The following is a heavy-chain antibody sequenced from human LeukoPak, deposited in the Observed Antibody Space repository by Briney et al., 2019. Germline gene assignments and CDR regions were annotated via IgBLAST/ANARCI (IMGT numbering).Heavy chain of an antibody. CDR1: GFTFSRYW. J-gene: IGHJ3*02. CDR3: AREFCSGANCYPMGAFDM. V-gene: IGHV3-7*01. D-gene: IGHD2-15*01. Sequence: GGSLRLSCAASGFTFSRYWVSWVRRAPGKGLEWVANIEQDGSEKYYVDSVKGRFTISRDNAKNSLYLQMNSLRAEDTAVCYCAREFCSGANCYPMGAFDMWGQGTMVTVSS. CDR2: IEQDGSEK.